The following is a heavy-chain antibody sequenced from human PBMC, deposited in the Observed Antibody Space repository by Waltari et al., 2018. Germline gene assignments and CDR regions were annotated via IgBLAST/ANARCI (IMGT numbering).Heavy chain of an antibody. CDR2: FDPEDGET. CDR3: ATDNRQWELPYY. V-gene: IGHV1-24*01. J-gene: IGHJ4*02. Sequence: QVQLVQSGAEVRTPGASVKVSCKVAGYTLTELSRHWVRQAPGKGLEWMGGFDPEDGETIYAQKFQGRVTMTEDTSTDTAYMELSSLRSEDTAVYYCATDNRQWELPYYWGQGTLVTVSS. CDR1: GYTLTELS. D-gene: IGHD1-26*01.